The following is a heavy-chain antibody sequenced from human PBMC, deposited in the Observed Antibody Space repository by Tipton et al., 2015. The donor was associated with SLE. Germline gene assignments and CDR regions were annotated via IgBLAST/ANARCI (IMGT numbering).Heavy chain of an antibody. CDR3: ARVRYDKGGYFDY. V-gene: IGHV4-38-2*01. CDR2: IFHSGST. D-gene: IGHD3-22*01. CDR1: GYSISSGYY. Sequence: TLSLTCAVSGYSISSGYYWGWIRQPPGKGLEWIGSIFHSGSTYYNPSLESRVTISVDTSKNQFSLKLSSVTAADTAVYYCARVRYDKGGYFDYWGQGTLVTVPS. J-gene: IGHJ4*03.